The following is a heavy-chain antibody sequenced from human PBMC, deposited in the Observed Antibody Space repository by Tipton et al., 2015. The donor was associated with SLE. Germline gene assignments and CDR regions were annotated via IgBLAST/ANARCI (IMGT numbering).Heavy chain of an antibody. CDR3: ARFSPPDL. Sequence: TLSLTCTVSGGSVSSSTYYWGWIRQPPGKGLEWIGSIYTSGGTNYNPSLKSRVTMSVDTSKNQFSLKLSSVTAADTAVYYCARFSPPDLWGRGTLVTVSS. V-gene: IGHV4-39*07. D-gene: IGHD2/OR15-2a*01. CDR1: GGSVSSSTYY. CDR2: IYTSGGT. J-gene: IGHJ2*01.